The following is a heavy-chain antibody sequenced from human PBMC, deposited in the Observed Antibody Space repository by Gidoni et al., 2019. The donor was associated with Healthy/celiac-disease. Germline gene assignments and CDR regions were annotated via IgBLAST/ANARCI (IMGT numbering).Heavy chain of an antibody. CDR3: ASSLNSGNPSDPFDY. CDR2: IKQDGSEK. V-gene: IGHV3-7*01. CDR1: GFTCSSYW. J-gene: IGHJ4*02. D-gene: IGHD1-26*01. Sequence: EVQLVESGGGLVHPGGSLRLSCAASGFTCSSYWRSWVRQAQGKGLEWVANIKQDGSEKYYVDSVKGRFTISRDNAKNSLYLQMNSLRAEDTAVYYCASSLNSGNPSDPFDYWGQGTLVTVSS.